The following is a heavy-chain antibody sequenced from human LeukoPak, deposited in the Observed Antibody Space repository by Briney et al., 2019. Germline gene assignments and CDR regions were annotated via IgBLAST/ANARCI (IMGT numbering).Heavy chain of an antibody. V-gene: IGHV1-46*01. J-gene: IGHJ6*03. Sequence: ASVKVSCKASGYTFTIYYMHCVRQAPGQGLEWMGIINPSGGSTTYAQKFQGRITMTRDTSTSTVYMELSSLRSEDTAVYYCARGFWGYSYGYNPGWDYMDVWGKGTTVTISS. CDR1: GYTFTIYY. CDR3: ARGFWGYSYGYNPGWDYMDV. CDR2: INPSGGST. D-gene: IGHD5-18*01.